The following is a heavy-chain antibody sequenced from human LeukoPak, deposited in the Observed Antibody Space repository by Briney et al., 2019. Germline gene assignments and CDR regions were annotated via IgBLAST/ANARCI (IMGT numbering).Heavy chain of an antibody. J-gene: IGHJ5*02. CDR2: IYHSGST. D-gene: IGHD6-13*01. Sequence: SQTLSLTCTVSGGSISSGSYYWSWIRQPAGKGLEWIGSIYHSGSTYYNPSLKSRVTISVDTSKNQFSLRLSSVTAADTAVYYCAGGGSSSWYRRGEYSSWGQGTLVTVSS. V-gene: IGHV4-61*02. CDR3: AGGGSSSWYRRGEYSS. CDR1: GGSISSGSYY.